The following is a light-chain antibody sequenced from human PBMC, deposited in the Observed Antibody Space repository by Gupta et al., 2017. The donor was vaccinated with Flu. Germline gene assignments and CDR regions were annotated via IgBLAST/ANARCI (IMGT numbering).Light chain of an antibody. J-gene: IGLJ3*02. CDR1: SGHKNYI. CDR3: ETWDSDIWV. V-gene: IGLV4-60*03. Sequence: QPMLTHSSSASASLGSSVKLTCTLSSGHKNYIIAWHQQQPEKAPRYLMKVEGSGSYNKGSGVPDRFSGSSSGADCYLTISNLQSEDEADYYCETWDSDIWVFGGGTKLTVL. CDR2: VEGSGSY.